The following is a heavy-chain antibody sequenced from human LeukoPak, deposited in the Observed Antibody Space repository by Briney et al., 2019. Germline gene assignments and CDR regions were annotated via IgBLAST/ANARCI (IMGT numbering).Heavy chain of an antibody. V-gene: IGHV3-66*01. CDR2: MYSGGST. CDR1: GFTAGSNY. CDR3: ARDESGSGWYFYYFDY. Sequence: GGSLRLSCAASGFTAGSNYMSWVRQAPGPGLEGGSGMYSGGSTYYADAVKGRFTISRDNSKNTLYLQMTSLRAEDTAVYYCARDESGSGWYFYYFDYWGQGTLVTVSS. D-gene: IGHD6-19*01. J-gene: IGHJ4*02.